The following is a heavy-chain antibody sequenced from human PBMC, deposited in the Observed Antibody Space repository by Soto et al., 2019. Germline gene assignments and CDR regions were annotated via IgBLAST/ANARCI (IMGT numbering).Heavy chain of an antibody. CDR1: GLTFSDYY. V-gene: IGHV3-11*01. D-gene: IGHD6-6*01. CDR2: ISSSGNTI. Sequence: QVQLVESGGGLVKPGGSLRLSCAASGLTFSDYYMSWIRQAPGKGLEWVSYISSSGNTIYYVDSVKGRFTISRDNAKNSLYLQMNSLRSEDTAAYYCANEPRIAPQYYYYYVDVWGKGTTVTFSS. CDR3: ANEPRIAPQYYYYYVDV. J-gene: IGHJ6*03.